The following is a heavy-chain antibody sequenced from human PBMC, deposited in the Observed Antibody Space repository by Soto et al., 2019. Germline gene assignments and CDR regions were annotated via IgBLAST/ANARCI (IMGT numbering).Heavy chain of an antibody. CDR3: AREGGDNWLDP. V-gene: IGHV4-30-4*01. J-gene: IGHJ5*02. Sequence: PSETLSLTCTVSGGSISSGDYYWSWIRQPPGKGLEWIGYIYYSGSTFYNPSLKNRVTISLDTSKIQFSLKLSSVTAADTAVYYCAREGGDNWLDPWGQGTLVTVYS. CDR1: GGSISSGDYY. CDR2: IYYSGST. D-gene: IGHD3-16*01.